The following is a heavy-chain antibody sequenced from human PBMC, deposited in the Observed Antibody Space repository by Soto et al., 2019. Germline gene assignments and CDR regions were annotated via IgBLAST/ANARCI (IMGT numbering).Heavy chain of an antibody. CDR1: GFTFSSYA. Sequence: VGSLRLSCAASGFTFSSYAMSWVRQAPGKGLEWVSSITGSGAGTYYADSVKGRFTISRDNSKNTLYLQMNSLRAEDTAVYYCAKDLEDVDIVTTTPLDYWGQGTLVTVSS. J-gene: IGHJ4*02. CDR3: AKDLEDVDIVTTTPLDY. CDR2: ITGSGAGT. V-gene: IGHV3-23*01. D-gene: IGHD5-12*01.